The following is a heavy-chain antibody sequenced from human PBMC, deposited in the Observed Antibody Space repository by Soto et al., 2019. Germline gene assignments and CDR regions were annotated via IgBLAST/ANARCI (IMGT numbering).Heavy chain of an antibody. D-gene: IGHD6-6*01. CDR1: GGTFSLYA. J-gene: IGHJ4*02. CDR3: AIVFSSAAQDHFFDY. V-gene: IGHV1-69*13. Sequence: GASVKVSCKASGGTFSLYAISWLRQAPGQGLEWMGGIIPIFGTANYAQKFQGRVTITADESTSTAYMELSSLRSEDTAVYYCAIVFSSAAQDHFFDYCGQGTLVTVSS. CDR2: IIPIFGTA.